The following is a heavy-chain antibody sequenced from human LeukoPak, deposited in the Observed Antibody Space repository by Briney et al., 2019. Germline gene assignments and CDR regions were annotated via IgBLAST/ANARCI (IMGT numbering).Heavy chain of an antibody. CDR3: ARSMFLEWLLYSDY. D-gene: IGHD3-3*01. Sequence: ASVKVSCKASGYTFTGYYMHWVRQAPGQGLEWMGWINPNSGGTNYAQKFQGRVTMTRDTSISAAYMELSRLRSDDTAVYYCARSMFLEWLLYSDYWGQGTLVTVSS. V-gene: IGHV1-2*02. J-gene: IGHJ4*02. CDR2: INPNSGGT. CDR1: GYTFTGYY.